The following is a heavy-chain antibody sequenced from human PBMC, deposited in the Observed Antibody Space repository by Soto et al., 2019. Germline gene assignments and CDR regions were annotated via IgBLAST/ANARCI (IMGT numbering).Heavy chain of an antibody. CDR1: GFTFSSYS. V-gene: IGHV3-48*02. D-gene: IGHD3-3*01. J-gene: IGHJ4*02. Sequence: GGSLRLSCAASGFTFSSYSMNWVRQAPGKGLEWVSYISSSSSTIYYADSVKGRFTISRDNAKNSLYLQMNSLRDEDTAVYYCARDPDFWSGYPYFDYWGQGTLVTVSS. CDR3: ARDPDFWSGYPYFDY. CDR2: ISSSSSTI.